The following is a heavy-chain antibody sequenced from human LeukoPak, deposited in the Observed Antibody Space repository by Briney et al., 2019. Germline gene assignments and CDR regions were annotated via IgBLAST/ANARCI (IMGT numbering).Heavy chain of an antibody. CDR3: ARHWFNVPAATFNWFDP. CDR1: GYSISSGYY. D-gene: IGHD2-2*01. Sequence: SETLSLTCTVSGYSISSGYYWGWIRQPPGKGLEWIGSIYHSGSTYYNPSLKSRVTISVDTSKNQFSLKLSSVTAADTAVYYCARHWFNVPAATFNWFDPWGQGTLVPVSS. CDR2: IYHSGST. J-gene: IGHJ5*02. V-gene: IGHV4-38-2*02.